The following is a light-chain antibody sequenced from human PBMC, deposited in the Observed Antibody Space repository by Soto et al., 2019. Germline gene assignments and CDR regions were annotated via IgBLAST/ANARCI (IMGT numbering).Light chain of an antibody. Sequence: DIQMTQSPSSLSASVGDRVTITCRASQSISSYLNWYQQKPGKAPKLLIYAASSLQSGFPSRFSGSGSGTEFTLTISSLHPEDFATYYCQQSYSTLALTFGGGTKVEIK. V-gene: IGKV1-39*01. CDR3: QQSYSTLALT. J-gene: IGKJ4*01. CDR1: QSISSY. CDR2: AAS.